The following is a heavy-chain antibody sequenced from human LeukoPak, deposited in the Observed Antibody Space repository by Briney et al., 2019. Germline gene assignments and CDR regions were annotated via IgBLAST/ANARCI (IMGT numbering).Heavy chain of an antibody. CDR1: GFAFNSYA. CDR2: ITSSGDNT. J-gene: IGHJ4*02. D-gene: IGHD6-19*01. Sequence: GGSLRLSCAASGFAFNSYAMSWVRQAPGKGLEWVSAITSSGDNTYYADSVKGRFTISRDNSKNTLYLQMNSLRAEDTAVYYCAKAKYSSGWIVDYWGQGTLVTVSS. V-gene: IGHV3-23*01. CDR3: AKAKYSSGWIVDY.